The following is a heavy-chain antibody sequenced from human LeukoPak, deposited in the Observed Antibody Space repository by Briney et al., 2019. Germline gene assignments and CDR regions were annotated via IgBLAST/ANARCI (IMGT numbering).Heavy chain of an antibody. J-gene: IGHJ1*01. Sequence: RASVKVSCKASGGTFSSYAISWVRQAPGQGLEWMGGIIPIFGTANYAQKFQGRVTMTTDTSTSTAYMELRSLRSDDTAVYYCARSSFVVVPAAIGYFQHWGQGTLVTVSS. D-gene: IGHD2-2*02. CDR2: IIPIFGTA. V-gene: IGHV1-69*05. CDR1: GGTFSSYA. CDR3: ARSSFVVVPAAIGYFQH.